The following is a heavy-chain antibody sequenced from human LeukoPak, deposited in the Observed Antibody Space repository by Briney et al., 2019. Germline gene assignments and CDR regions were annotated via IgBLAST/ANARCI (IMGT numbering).Heavy chain of an antibody. CDR3: ARRVAVNPRYYFDY. CDR2: IYYSGST. Sequence: SETLSLTCTVSGGSISSYYWSWIWQPPGKGLEWIGYIYYSGSTNSNPSLKSRVTISVDTSKNQISLKLSSVTAADTAVYYCARRVAVNPRYYFDYWGQGTLVTVSS. CDR1: GGSISSYY. V-gene: IGHV4-59*08. D-gene: IGHD4-17*01. J-gene: IGHJ4*02.